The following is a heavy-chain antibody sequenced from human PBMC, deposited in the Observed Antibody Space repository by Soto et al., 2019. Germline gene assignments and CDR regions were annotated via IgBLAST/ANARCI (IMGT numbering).Heavy chain of an antibody. CDR2: ISWNSDTI. V-gene: IGHV3-9*01. CDR3: TKAHGLGSYYNCFDI. CDR1: GFTFQNYA. Sequence: GGSLRLSCAASGFTFQNYAIHWVRQVPGKGLEWVSGISWNSDTIGYADSVKGRFTISRDNAKKSVYLQMNSLRAEDSALYYCTKAHGLGSYYNCFDIWGQGTLVTVSS. J-gene: IGHJ5*02. D-gene: IGHD3-10*01.